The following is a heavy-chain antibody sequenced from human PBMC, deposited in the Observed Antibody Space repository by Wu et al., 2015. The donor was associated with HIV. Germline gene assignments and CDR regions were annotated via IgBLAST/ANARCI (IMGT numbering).Heavy chain of an antibody. Sequence: QVQLVQSGAEVKKPGASVKVSCKASGYTFTSYGISWVRQAPGQGLEWMGWISAYNGNTNYAQKLQGRVTMTTDTSTSTAYMELRSLRSDDTAVYYCARAENELLWFGELFSAFDIWGQGTMVTVSS. CDR1: GYTFTSYG. J-gene: IGHJ3*02. V-gene: IGHV1-18*01. D-gene: IGHD3-10*01. CDR2: ISAYNGNT. CDR3: ARAENELLWFGELFSAFDI.